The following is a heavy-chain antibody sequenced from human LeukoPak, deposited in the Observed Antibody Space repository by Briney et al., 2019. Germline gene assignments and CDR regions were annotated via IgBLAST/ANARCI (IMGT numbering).Heavy chain of an antibody. V-gene: IGHV3-7*01. Sequence: GGSLRLSCAASGFIFSSYWMSWVRQAPGKGLEWVANIKQDGSEKYYVDSVKGRFTISRDNAKNSLYLQMNSLRAGDTAVYYCARTSYYYGSRRYYLDFWGKGTVVTVFS. J-gene: IGHJ4*02. D-gene: IGHD3-10*01. CDR2: IKQDGSEK. CDR3: ARTSYYYGSRRYYLDF. CDR1: GFIFSSYW.